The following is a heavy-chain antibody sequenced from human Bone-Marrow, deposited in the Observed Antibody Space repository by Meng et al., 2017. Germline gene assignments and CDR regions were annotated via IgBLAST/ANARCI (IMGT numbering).Heavy chain of an antibody. Sequence: GESLISWAASGFTFSSYSMNWVRQAPGKGLEWVSSITSSSNSINNADSVKGRFTVSRDNAKNSLYLQMNSLRAEDTAVYYCARETGIAAAYWFDPWGQGTLVTVSS. J-gene: IGHJ5*02. CDR3: ARETGIAAAYWFDP. CDR2: ITSSSNSI. V-gene: IGHV3-21*01. CDR1: GFTFSSYS. D-gene: IGHD6-13*01.